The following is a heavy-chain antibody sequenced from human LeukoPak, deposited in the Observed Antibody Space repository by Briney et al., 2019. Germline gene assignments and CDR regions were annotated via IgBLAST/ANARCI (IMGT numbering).Heavy chain of an antibody. CDR2: MNPNIGKT. J-gene: IGHJ4*02. CDR1: GYTFTSYD. D-gene: IGHD2-15*01. CDR3: ARTSCSGGSCNDF. Sequence: ASVKVSCKAPGYTFTSYDINWVRQATGQGLEWMGWMNPNIGKTYYAQKFQGRVTITRNTSISTAYMELSSLRSEDTAVYYCARTSCSGGSCNDFWGQGTLVTVSS. V-gene: IGHV1-8*03.